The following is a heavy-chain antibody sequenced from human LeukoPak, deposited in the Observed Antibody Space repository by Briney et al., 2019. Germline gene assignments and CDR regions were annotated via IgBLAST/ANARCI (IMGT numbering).Heavy chain of an antibody. D-gene: IGHD3-22*01. CDR3: ANHVLGSYDSSGYWD. CDR1: GFTFSSYA. V-gene: IGHV3-23*01. Sequence: GGSLRLSCAASGFTFSSYAMSWVRQAPGKGLEWVSAISGSGGSTYHADSVKGRFTISRDNSKNALYLQMNSLRAEGTAVYYCANHVLGSYDSSGYWDWGQGTLVTVSS. J-gene: IGHJ4*02. CDR2: ISGSGGST.